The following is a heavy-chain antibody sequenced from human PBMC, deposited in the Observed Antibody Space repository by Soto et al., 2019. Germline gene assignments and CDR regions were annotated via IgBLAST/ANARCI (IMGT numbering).Heavy chain of an antibody. V-gene: IGHV4-4*02. CDR2: VYRTGST. CDR3: ARARATIAAAANFDC. J-gene: IGHJ4*02. D-gene: IGHD6-13*01. Sequence: SETLSLTCAVSGGSIITSNWWSWVRQPPGKGLEWIGEVYRTGSTNYNPSLESRLTISVDKSKNQFSLKLTSVTAADTAVYYCARARATIAAAANFDCWGQGTLVTVSS. CDR1: GGSIITSNW.